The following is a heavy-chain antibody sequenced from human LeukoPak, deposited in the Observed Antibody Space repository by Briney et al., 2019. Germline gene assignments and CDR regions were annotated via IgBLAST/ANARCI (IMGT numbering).Heavy chain of an antibody. CDR1: GFTFSTYG. V-gene: IGHV3-30*18. CDR3: AKGIGYFSGFEH. Sequence: GGSLRLSCTASGFTFSTYGMYWVRQAPHQGLGWVAVISLDGSKRHYVDSVRGRFISSRDNAQDTLDLQMNSLRPEDTAVYYCAKGIGYFSGFEHWGQGSLVTVSS. CDR2: ISLDGSKR. D-gene: IGHD3-10*01. J-gene: IGHJ4*02.